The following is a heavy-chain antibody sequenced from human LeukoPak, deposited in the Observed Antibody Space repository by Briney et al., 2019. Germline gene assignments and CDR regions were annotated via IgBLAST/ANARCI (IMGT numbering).Heavy chain of an antibody. CDR2: FDPEGGET. CDR1: GYTLTELS. CDR3: AADPSYYDNSGSYYPEYFQH. J-gene: IGHJ1*01. D-gene: IGHD3-22*01. V-gene: IGHV1-24*01. Sequence: ASVKVSCKVSGYTLTELSIHWVRQAPGKGLEWMGGFDPEGGETIYAQKFQGRVTMTEDTSTDTAYMELSSLRSEDTAVYYCAADPSYYDNSGSYYPEYFQHWGQGTLVTVSS.